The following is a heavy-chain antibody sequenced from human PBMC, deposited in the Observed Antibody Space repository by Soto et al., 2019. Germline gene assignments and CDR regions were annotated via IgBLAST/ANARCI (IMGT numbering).Heavy chain of an antibody. V-gene: IGHV1-69*06. CDR1: GGTFSSYS. J-gene: IGHJ5*02. CDR3: ARDRGYCSGGSCYPPLFDP. CDR2: IIPIFGTA. D-gene: IGHD2-15*01. Sequence: SVKVSCKASGGTFSSYSISWVRQAPGQGLEWMGGIIPIFGTANYAQKFQGRVTITADKSTSTAYMELSSLRSEDTAVYYCARDRGYCSGGSCYPPLFDPWGQGTLVTVSS.